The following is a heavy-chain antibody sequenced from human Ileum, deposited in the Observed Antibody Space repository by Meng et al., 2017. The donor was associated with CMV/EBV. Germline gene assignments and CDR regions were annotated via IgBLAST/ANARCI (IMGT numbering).Heavy chain of an antibody. V-gene: IGHV3-74*01. CDR3: ARVSGDSGGYRYYYGMDV. Sequence: GGSLRLSCSASGFTFSTYWMHWVRHAPGKGLVWVSRINSDGTYTSYAGSVKGRFTISRDNAKNTVNLQMNSLRVEDTAVYYCARVSGDSGGYRYYYGMDVWGQGTTVTVSS. J-gene: IGHJ6*02. CDR1: GFTFSTYW. D-gene: IGHD3-22*01. CDR2: INSDGTYT.